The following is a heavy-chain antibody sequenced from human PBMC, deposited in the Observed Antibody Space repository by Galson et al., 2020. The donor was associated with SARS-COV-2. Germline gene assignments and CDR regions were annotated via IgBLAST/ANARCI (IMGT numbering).Heavy chain of an antibody. CDR2: IKQDGSEK. D-gene: IGHD3-22*01. CDR1: GFTFSSYW. Sequence: TGGSLRLSCAASGFTFSSYWMSWVRQAPGKGLEWVANIKQDGSEKYYVDSVKGRFTISRDNAKNSLYLQMNSLRAEDTAVYYCARDLVSWLSLPSFDYWGQGTLVTVSS. V-gene: IGHV3-7*01. J-gene: IGHJ4*02. CDR3: ARDLVSWLSLPSFDY.